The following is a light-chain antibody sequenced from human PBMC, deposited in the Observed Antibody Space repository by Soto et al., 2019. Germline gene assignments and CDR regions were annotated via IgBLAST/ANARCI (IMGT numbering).Light chain of an antibody. V-gene: IGKV3-20*01. CDR1: QSVSSSY. CDR3: QQYGYSSLT. J-gene: IGKJ4*01. Sequence: EGVLTQSPDTLSLSPGERATLSCRASQSVSSSYLAWYQQKPGQAPRLLIYGASSRATGIPDRFSGSGSGTDFTLTISRLEPEDCAVYYCQQYGYSSLTFGGGTKVEIK. CDR2: GAS.